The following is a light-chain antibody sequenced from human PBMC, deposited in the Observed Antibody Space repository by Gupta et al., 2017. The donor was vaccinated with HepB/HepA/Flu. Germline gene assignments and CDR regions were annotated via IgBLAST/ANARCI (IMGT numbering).Light chain of an antibody. CDR3: QHRSNWPPIT. CDR1: QSVSSY. CDR2: DAY. Sequence: EIVLTQSPAALSLSPGESATLSCRASQSVSSYLAWYQQKTGQAPRLLIYDAYNRATGIPARFSGSGSGTDFTLTISSLEPEDFAVYYCQHRSNWPPITFGQGTRLDIK. V-gene: IGKV3-11*01. J-gene: IGKJ5*01.